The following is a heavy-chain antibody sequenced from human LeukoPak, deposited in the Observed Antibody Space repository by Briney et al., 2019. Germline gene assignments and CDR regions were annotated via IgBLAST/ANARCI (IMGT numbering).Heavy chain of an antibody. V-gene: IGHV3-30*18. D-gene: IGHD4-23*01. J-gene: IGHJ5*02. Sequence: GGALRLSCAASGFTFSSYGMHWVRQAPGKGLEWVAVISYDGSNKYYADSVKGRFTISRDNSKNTLYLQTNSLRAEDTAVYYCAKVATVGRLNWFDPWGQGTLVTVSS. CDR2: ISYDGSNK. CDR1: GFTFSSYG. CDR3: AKVATVGRLNWFDP.